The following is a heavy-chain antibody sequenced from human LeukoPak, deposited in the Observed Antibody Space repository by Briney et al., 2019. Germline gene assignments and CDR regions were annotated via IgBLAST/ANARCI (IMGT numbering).Heavy chain of an antibody. CDR3: AKSDGYNFDY. V-gene: IGHV3-30*18. CDR2: ISYDGSNK. J-gene: IGHJ4*02. Sequence: GGSLRLSCAASGFTFSSYGMHWVRQAPGKGLEWGAVISYDGSNKYYADSVKGRFTISRDNSKNTLYLQMNSLRAEDTAVYYCAKSDGYNFDYWGQGTLVTVSS. D-gene: IGHD5-24*01. CDR1: GFTFSSYG.